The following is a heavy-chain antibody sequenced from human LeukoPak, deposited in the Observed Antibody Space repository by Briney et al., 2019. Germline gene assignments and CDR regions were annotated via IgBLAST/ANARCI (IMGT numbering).Heavy chain of an antibody. Sequence: SETLSLTCAVCGGSFSGYHWSGIREPPGKGLEGSGEINHSGSTNYNPSLKSRVTISVDKSKNQFSLKLSSVTAADTAVYYCASNIIAVAAFDIWGQGTMVTVSS. CDR2: INHSGST. V-gene: IGHV4-34*01. J-gene: IGHJ3*02. CDR1: GGSFSGYH. D-gene: IGHD6-19*01. CDR3: ASNIIAVAAFDI.